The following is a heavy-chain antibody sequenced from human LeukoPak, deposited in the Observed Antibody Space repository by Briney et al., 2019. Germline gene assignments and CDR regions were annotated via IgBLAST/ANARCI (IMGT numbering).Heavy chain of an antibody. Sequence: GESLKISCKGSGYSFTSYWIGWVRQMPGKGLEWMGIIYPGDSDTRYSPSFQGQVTISADKSISTAYLQWSSLKASDTAMYYCARHAMARFGELSPDYCGQGTLVTVSS. CDR2: IYPGDSDT. CDR1: GYSFTSYW. D-gene: IGHD3-10*01. CDR3: ARHAMARFGELSPDY. J-gene: IGHJ4*02. V-gene: IGHV5-51*01.